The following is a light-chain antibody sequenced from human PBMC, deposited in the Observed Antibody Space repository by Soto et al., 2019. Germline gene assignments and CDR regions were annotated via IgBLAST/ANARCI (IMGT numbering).Light chain of an antibody. CDR2: AVS. J-gene: IGKJ2*01. CDR1: QGLVYTDGNTY. CDR3: MQATHWPHT. Sequence: DVVMTQSPLSLPVTLGQPASISCRSSQGLVYTDGNTYLTWFQQRPGRSPRRLIYAVSNRDSGVPDRVSGSGSGTEFTLKISRVEAEDVAIYYCMQATHWPHTFGQGTKLEIK. V-gene: IGKV2-30*01.